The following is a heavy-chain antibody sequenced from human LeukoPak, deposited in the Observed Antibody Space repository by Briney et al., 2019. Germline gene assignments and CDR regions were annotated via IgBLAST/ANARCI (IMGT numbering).Heavy chain of an antibody. J-gene: IGHJ4*02. CDR1: GFTFSSYG. CDR3: AKVLANIIAAAGPDY. CDR2: ISYDGSNK. Sequence: GGSLRLSCAASGFTFSSYGMHWVRQAPGKGLEWVAVISYDGSNKYYADSVKGRFTISRDNSKNTLYLQMNSLRAEDTAVYYCAKVLANIIAAAGPDYWGQGTLVTVSS. V-gene: IGHV3-30*18. D-gene: IGHD6-13*01.